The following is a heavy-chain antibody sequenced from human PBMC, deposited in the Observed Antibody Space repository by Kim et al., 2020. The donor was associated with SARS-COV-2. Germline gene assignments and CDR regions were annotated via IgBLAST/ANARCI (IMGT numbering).Heavy chain of an antibody. CDR2: IIPIFGTA. Sequence: SVKVSCKASGGTFSSYAISWVRQAPGQGLEWMGGIIPIFGTANYAQKFQGRVTITADESTSTAYMELSSLRSEDTAVYYCASLPLQGELMYYFDYWGQGTLVTVSS. D-gene: IGHD1-26*01. CDR1: GGTFSSYA. CDR3: ASLPLQGELMYYFDY. V-gene: IGHV1-69*13. J-gene: IGHJ4*02.